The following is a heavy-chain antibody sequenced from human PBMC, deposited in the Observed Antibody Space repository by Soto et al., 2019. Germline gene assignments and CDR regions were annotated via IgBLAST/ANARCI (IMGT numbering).Heavy chain of an antibody. D-gene: IGHD3-16*01. CDR1: GGFLSESY. CDR3: VRIRYQLPSSVLWLDP. Sequence: SETLSLTCAVYGGFLSESYWTWIRQPPGKGLEWIGEINHVGGTNYNPSPKSRVTMSVDTSQNQFSLRLISVTAADTAMYFCVRIRYQLPSSVLWLDPWGQGTPITVSS. V-gene: IGHV4-34*01. CDR2: INHVGGT. J-gene: IGHJ5*02.